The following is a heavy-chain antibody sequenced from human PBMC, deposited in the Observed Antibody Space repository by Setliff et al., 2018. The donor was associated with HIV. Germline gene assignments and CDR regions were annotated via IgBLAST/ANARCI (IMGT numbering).Heavy chain of an antibody. CDR1: GYTFATYA. CDR2: INPGNGNT. J-gene: IGHJ6*03. D-gene: IGHD4-17*01. Sequence: GASVKVSCKASGYTFATYAVLWVRQAPGQRLESMGWINPGNGNTKYSQKFQGRVTISMDASATTLYMELSSLRSEDTAVYYCARGLGNDYGDYSYYYYMDVWGKGTTVTVSS. V-gene: IGHV1-3*01. CDR3: ARGLGNDYGDYSYYYYMDV.